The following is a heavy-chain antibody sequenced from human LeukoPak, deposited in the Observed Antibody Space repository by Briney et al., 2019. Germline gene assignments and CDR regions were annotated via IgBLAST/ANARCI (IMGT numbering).Heavy chain of an antibody. CDR2: IHYSGTT. CDR3: ARWQSGTMFSY. Sequence: SETLSLTCAVSGGSISDYNYYWVWIRQPPGKGLEWIGSIHYSGTTDYNPSLKRRITLSVDTSKNQVSLKLTSVTAADTAVYHCARWQSGTMFSYWGQGTLVTVSS. V-gene: IGHV4-39*01. D-gene: IGHD1-26*01. CDR1: GGSISDYNYY. J-gene: IGHJ4*02.